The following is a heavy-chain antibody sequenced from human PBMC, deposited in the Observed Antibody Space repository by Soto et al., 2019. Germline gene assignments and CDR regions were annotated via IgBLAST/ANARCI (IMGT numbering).Heavy chain of an antibody. CDR2: INSDGSST. CDR1: GFTFSSYW. D-gene: IGHD6-13*01. Sequence: EVQLVESGGGLVQPGGSLRLSCAASGFTFSSYWMHWVRQAPGKGLVWVSRINSDGSSTSYADSVKGRFTIARDNAKNTLYLQMNSLRAEDTAVYYCARDVGSSWRGTYYFDYWGQGTLVTVSS. CDR3: ARDVGSSWRGTYYFDY. J-gene: IGHJ4*02. V-gene: IGHV3-74*01.